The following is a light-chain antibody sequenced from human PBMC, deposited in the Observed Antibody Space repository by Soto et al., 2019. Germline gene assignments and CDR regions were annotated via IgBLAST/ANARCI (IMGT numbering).Light chain of an antibody. CDR1: QDIDSW. CDR3: QQGNSFPLT. Sequence: DIQMTQSPSSVSASIGDRVTITCRASQDIDSWLAWFQQKPGEAPRLLIYAAISLHSGVPSRFSGAGSGTEFSLTISSLQPEDFATYFCQQGNSFPLTFGGGTKVGIK. J-gene: IGKJ4*01. V-gene: IGKV1-12*01. CDR2: AAI.